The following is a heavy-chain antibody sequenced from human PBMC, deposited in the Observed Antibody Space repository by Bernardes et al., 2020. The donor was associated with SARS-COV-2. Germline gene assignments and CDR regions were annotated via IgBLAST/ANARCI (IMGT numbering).Heavy chain of an antibody. D-gene: IGHD3-10*01. CDR1: GFTVSSNY. Sequence: GGSLRLSCAASGFTVSSNYMSWVRQAPGKGLEWVSVIYSGGSTYYADSVKGRFTISRDNSKNTLYLQMNSLRAEDTAVYYCARDAGGSGSYAFDIWGQGKMVTVSS. J-gene: IGHJ3*02. CDR3: ARDAGGSGSYAFDI. V-gene: IGHV3-66*02. CDR2: IYSGGST.